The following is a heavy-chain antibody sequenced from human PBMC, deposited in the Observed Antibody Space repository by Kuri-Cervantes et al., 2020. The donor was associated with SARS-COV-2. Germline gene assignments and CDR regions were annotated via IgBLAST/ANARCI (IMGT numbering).Heavy chain of an antibody. CDR3: ASRTVTTGYYYGMDV. CDR2: ISYDGSNK. Sequence: GGSLRLSCAASGSTFSSYGMHWVRQAPGKGLEWVAVISYDGSNKYYADSVKGRFTISRDNSKNTLYLQMNSLRAEDTAVYYCASRTVTTGYYYGMDVWGQGTTVTVSS. D-gene: IGHD4-11*01. CDR1: GSTFSSYG. V-gene: IGHV3-30*03. J-gene: IGHJ6*02.